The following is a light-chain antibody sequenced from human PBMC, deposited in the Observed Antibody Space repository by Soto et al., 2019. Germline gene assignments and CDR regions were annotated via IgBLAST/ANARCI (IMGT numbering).Light chain of an antibody. CDR2: DVF. V-gene: IGKV1-5*01. Sequence: DIQMTQSPSTLPAYVGDRVTITCLASQSISNWLAWYQQKPGKAPNLLIYDVFSLESGVPSRFSGSGSGTEFTLTISSLQPDDFATYYCQHYKMYSPWTFGQGTKVDIK. J-gene: IGKJ1*01. CDR1: QSISNW. CDR3: QHYKMYSPWT.